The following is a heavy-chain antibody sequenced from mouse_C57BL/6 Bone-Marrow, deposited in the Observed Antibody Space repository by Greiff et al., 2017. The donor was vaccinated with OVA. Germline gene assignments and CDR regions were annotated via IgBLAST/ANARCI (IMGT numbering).Heavy chain of an antibody. CDR2: ISSGGSYT. D-gene: IGHD2-4*01. J-gene: IGHJ3*01. Sequence: EVKVVESGGDLVKPGGSLKLSCAASGFTFSSYGMSWVRQTPDKRLEWVATISSGGSYTYYTDSVKGRVTISRDNAKNTLSLQMSSLKSEFTAMYSCARCRLRLAWFAYWGQGTLVTVSA. V-gene: IGHV5-6*01. CDR1: GFTFSSYG. CDR3: ARCRLRLAWFAY.